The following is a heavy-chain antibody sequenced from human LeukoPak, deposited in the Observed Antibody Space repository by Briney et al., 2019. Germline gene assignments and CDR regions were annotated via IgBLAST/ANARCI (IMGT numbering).Heavy chain of an antibody. CDR1: GFTFRNYW. Sequence: GGSLRLSCAASGFTFRNYWMTWVRQAPGKRLEWVTNIKQDGSEKYYLDSVQGRFTISRDNARNSLYLQMNSLRGDDTAVYYCARGTIVGAVDYWGQGTLVTVSS. J-gene: IGHJ4*02. V-gene: IGHV3-7*05. D-gene: IGHD1-26*01. CDR3: ARGTIVGAVDY. CDR2: IKQDGSEK.